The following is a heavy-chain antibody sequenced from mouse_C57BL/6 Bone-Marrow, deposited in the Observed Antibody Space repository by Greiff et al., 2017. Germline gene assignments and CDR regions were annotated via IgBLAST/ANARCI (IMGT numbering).Heavy chain of an antibody. D-gene: IGHD2-4*01. V-gene: IGHV14-2*01. CDR1: GFNIKDYY. CDR3: AREGGDYDGVYYAMDY. J-gene: IGHJ4*01. Sequence: VHVKQSGAELVKPGASVKLSCTASGFNIKDYYMHWVKQRTEQGLEWIGRIDPEDGETKYAPKFQGKATITADTSSNTAYLQLSSLTSEDTAVYYCAREGGDYDGVYYAMDYWGQGTSVTVSS. CDR2: IDPEDGET.